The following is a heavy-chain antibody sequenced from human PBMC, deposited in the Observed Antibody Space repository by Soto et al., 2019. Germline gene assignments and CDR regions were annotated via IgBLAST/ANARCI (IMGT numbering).Heavy chain of an antibody. D-gene: IGHD2-2*01. J-gene: IGHJ5*02. Sequence: QVQLVQSGAEVKKPGASVKVSCKASGYTFTSYGIIWVRQAPGQGLEWMGWISAYNGNTNYAQKLQGRVTLTTDTSTSTAYMELRSLRSDDTAVYYCARDPLGVVPAAYNWFDPWGQGTLVTVSS. CDR3: ARDPLGVVPAAYNWFDP. CDR1: GYTFTSYG. V-gene: IGHV1-18*01. CDR2: ISAYNGNT.